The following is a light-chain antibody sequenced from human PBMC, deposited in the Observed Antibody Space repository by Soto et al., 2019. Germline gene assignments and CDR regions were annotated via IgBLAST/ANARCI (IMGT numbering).Light chain of an antibody. CDR2: EVS. Sequence: QSVLTQPASVSGSPGQSITISCTGTSSDVGGYNYVSWYQQHPGKAPKLMIYEVSNRPSGVSNRFSGSKSGNTDSLTISGLQAEDEADYYCSSYTSSSYYVFGTGTKLTVL. V-gene: IGLV2-14*01. J-gene: IGLJ1*01. CDR1: SSDVGGYNY. CDR3: SSYTSSSYYV.